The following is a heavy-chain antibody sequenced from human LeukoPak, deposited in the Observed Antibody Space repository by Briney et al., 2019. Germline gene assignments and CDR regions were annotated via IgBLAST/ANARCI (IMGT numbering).Heavy chain of an antibody. CDR1: GFTFSRYN. D-gene: IGHD2-2*01. V-gene: IGHV3-74*01. CDR3: ARVDCSTISCPQDWFDP. Sequence: PGGSLRLSCAASGFTFSRYNMHWVRQAPGKGLVWVSRINSDGSSTRYADSVKGRFTISRDNAKNTLYLQVNSLRAEDTAVYYCARVDCSTISCPQDWFDPWGQGTLVTVSS. CDR2: INSDGSST. J-gene: IGHJ5*02.